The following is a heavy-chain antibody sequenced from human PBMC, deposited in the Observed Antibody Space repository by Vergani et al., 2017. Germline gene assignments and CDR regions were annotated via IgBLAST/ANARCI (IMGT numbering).Heavy chain of an antibody. CDR1: GGSINSGGYY. V-gene: IGHV4-31*03. CDR2: IYYSGDT. CDR3: AMAITFGVVKTNLLCFDY. D-gene: IGHD3-3*01. Sequence: QVQQQESGPGLVKPSQTLSLTCTVSGGSINSGGYYWSWTRQHPGKGLEWMRYIYYSGDTHYNQYLKSRVSISVDTSQNQFSLKLSSVTAADTAVYYCAMAITFGVVKTNLLCFDYWGQGTLVTVSS. J-gene: IGHJ4*02.